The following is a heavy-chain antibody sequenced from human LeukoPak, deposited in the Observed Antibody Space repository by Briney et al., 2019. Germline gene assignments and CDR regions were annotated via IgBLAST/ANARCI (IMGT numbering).Heavy chain of an antibody. Sequence: PGGSLRLSCAASGFTFSSYSMNWVRQAPGKGLEWVSSISSSSSYIYYADSVKGRFTISRDNSKNTLYLQMNSLRAEDTAVYYCARDYSSGWYGISNWFDPWGQGALVTVSS. J-gene: IGHJ5*02. D-gene: IGHD6-19*01. V-gene: IGHV3-21*01. CDR2: ISSSSSYI. CDR3: ARDYSSGWYGISNWFDP. CDR1: GFTFSSYS.